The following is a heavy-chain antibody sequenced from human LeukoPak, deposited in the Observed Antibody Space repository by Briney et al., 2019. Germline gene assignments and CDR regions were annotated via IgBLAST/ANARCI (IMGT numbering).Heavy chain of an antibody. V-gene: IGHV1-18*01. CDR3: ARDGVPYSSSSLTV. J-gene: IGHJ6*04. CDR2: ITAYNGNP. D-gene: IGHD6-6*01. CDR1: VSTFTTYV. Sequence: GAPLRSSSKASVSTFTTYVVTGGREAPGHGLRWWGGITAYNGNPNYAQKLQGRVTMTTDTSTSTAYMELRSLRSDDTAVYYCARDGVPYSSSSLTVWGKGTTVTVSS.